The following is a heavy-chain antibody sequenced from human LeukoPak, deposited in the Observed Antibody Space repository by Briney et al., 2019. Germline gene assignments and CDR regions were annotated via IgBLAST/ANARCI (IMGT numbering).Heavy chain of an antibody. CDR2: ISDSGGST. J-gene: IGHJ4*02. V-gene: IGHV3-23*01. CDR1: GITLSNYG. CDR3: AKRGVVIRVVLVGFHKEAYYFES. Sequence: GGSLRLSCAVSGITLSNYGMSWVRQAPGKGLEWVAGISDSGGSTKYADAVKGRITISRDNPKNTLFLQMNGLRAEDPAVYFCAKRGVVIRVVLVGFHKEAYYFESWGQGALVTVSS. D-gene: IGHD3/OR15-3a*01.